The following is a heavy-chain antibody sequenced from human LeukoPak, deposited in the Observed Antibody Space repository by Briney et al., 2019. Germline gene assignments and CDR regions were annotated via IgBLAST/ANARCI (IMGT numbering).Heavy chain of an antibody. CDR1: GFTFSSYA. J-gene: IGHJ6*03. V-gene: IGHV3-30*04. Sequence: GGSLRLSCAASGFTFSSYAMHWVRKAPGKGLEGVAVISYDGSNKYYADSVKGRFTISRDNSKNTLYLQMKSLRAEDTAVYYCAKGGGYEAQYYYYYLDVWGKGTTVTISS. CDR3: AKGGGYEAQYYYYYLDV. D-gene: IGHD5-12*01. CDR2: ISYDGSNK.